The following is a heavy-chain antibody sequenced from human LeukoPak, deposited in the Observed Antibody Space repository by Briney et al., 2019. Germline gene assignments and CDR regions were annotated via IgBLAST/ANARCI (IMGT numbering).Heavy chain of an antibody. Sequence: GGSLRLSCAASGITFSASGMHWVRQAPGKGLEWVTFIRYDGSNTYYADSVRGRFTISRDDSKNTLYLQMNSLRAEDTAVYYCAKGYYLRFLEPIGYWGQGTLVTVSS. J-gene: IGHJ4*02. CDR1: GITFSASG. D-gene: IGHD3-3*01. CDR2: IRYDGSNT. V-gene: IGHV3-30*02. CDR3: AKGYYLRFLEPIGY.